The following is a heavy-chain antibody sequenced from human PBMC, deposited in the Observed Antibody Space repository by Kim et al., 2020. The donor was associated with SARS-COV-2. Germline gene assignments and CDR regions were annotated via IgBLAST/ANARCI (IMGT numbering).Heavy chain of an antibody. CDR1: GYTFTSYA. J-gene: IGHJ6*02. CDR2: INTNTGNP. D-gene: IGHD3-10*01. Sequence: ASVKVSCKASGYTFTSYAMNWVRQAPGQGLEWMGWINTNTGNPTYAQGFTGRFVFSLDTSVSTAYLQISSLKAEDTAVYYCARKEVVRLYHYYYGMDVWGQGTTVTVSS. CDR3: ARKEVVRLYHYYYGMDV. V-gene: IGHV7-4-1*02.